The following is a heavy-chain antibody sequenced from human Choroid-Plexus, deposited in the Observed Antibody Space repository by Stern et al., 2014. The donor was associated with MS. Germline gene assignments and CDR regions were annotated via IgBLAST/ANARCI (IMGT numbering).Heavy chain of an antibody. CDR1: GFTFGSCA. D-gene: IGHD2/OR15-2a*01. V-gene: IGHV3-30*18. CDR2: VSYDGSNK. J-gene: IGHJ5*02. Sequence: VHLVESGGGVVQPGRPLRLSCVASGFTFGSCAMHWVRQAPCKGLEWVAGVSYDGSNKYYADSVKGRFTISRDNSQNTLYMQMSSLRPEDTAVYYCAKDRQYLTYFFDHWGQGSLVTVSS. CDR3: AKDRQYLTYFFDH.